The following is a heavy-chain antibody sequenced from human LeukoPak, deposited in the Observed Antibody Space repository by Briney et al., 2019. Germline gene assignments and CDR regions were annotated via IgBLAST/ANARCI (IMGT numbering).Heavy chain of an antibody. CDR1: GGSISSSTYY. CDR2: FFYSGST. J-gene: IGHJ4*02. CDR3: ASGTSTYYELYF. Sequence: PSETLSPTCTVSGGSISSSTYYWGWIRQPPGKGLEWIGSFFYSGSTYYNPSLKSRLTMSVDTSNNQFSLKLMPVTAADTAVYYCASGTSTYYELYFWGQGTLVTVSS. V-gene: IGHV4-39*01. D-gene: IGHD3-3*01.